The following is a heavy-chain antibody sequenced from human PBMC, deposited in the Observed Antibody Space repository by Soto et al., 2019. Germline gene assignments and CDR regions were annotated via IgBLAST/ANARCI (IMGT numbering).Heavy chain of an antibody. Sequence: PGGSLRLSCAASGFTFSSYEMNWVRQAPGKGLEWVSYISSSGSTIYYADSVKGRFTISRDNSKNTLYLQMNSLRAEDTAVYYCARGNRGDYLYYYYGMDVWGQGTTVTVSS. CDR1: GFTFSSYE. J-gene: IGHJ6*02. CDR2: ISSSGSTI. CDR3: ARGNRGDYLYYYYGMDV. V-gene: IGHV3-48*03. D-gene: IGHD4-17*01.